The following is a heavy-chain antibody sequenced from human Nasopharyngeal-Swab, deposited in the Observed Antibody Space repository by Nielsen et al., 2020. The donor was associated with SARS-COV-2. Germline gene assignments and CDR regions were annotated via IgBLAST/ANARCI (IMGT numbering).Heavy chain of an antibody. D-gene: IGHD2-8*01. CDR2: INTNTGNP. J-gene: IGHJ6*02. V-gene: IGHV7-4-1*02. CDR3: ARPNMTTNYGMDV. Sequence: WLRQAPGQGLEWMGWINTNTGNPTYAQGFTGRFVFSLDTSVSTAYLQISSLKAEDTAVYYCARPNMTTNYGMDVWGQGTTVTVSS.